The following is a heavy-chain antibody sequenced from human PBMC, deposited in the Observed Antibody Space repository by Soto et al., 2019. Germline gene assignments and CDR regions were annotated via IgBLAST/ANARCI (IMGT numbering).Heavy chain of an antibody. CDR1: GFTFSSYT. Sequence: EVQVVESGGGLVQPGGSLRLSCAASGFTFSSYTMNWVRQAPGKGLEWISYISSSSKTIHYADSVKGRFTISRDNAKNSLYLQVSGLRDEETAVYYCARNVLSGYYLDYWGQGTLVTVSS. CDR2: ISSSSKTI. V-gene: IGHV3-48*02. D-gene: IGHD3-16*01. J-gene: IGHJ4*02. CDR3: ARNVLSGYYLDY.